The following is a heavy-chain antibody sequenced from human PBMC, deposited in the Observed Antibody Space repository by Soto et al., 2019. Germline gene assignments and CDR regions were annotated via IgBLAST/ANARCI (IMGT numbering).Heavy chain of an antibody. Sequence: QVQLQESGPGLVKPSETLSLTCTVSGGSISSYYWSWIRQPPGKGLEWIGYIYYSGSTNYNPSLKSRVTSAVDTSKNQFSRKLSSVTAADTAVYYCARDRGLSFDIWGQGTMVTVSS. V-gene: IGHV4-59*01. CDR2: IYYSGST. CDR1: GGSISSYY. J-gene: IGHJ3*02. D-gene: IGHD2-15*01. CDR3: ARDRGLSFDI.